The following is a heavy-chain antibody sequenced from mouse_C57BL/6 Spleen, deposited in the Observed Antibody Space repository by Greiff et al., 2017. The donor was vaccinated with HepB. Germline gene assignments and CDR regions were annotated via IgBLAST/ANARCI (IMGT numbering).Heavy chain of an antibody. CDR3: ARLGSYYGSAMDY. J-gene: IGHJ4*01. CDR1: GYTFTDYY. Sequence: VQLQQSGPELVKPGASVKISCKASGYTFTDYYMNWVKQSHGKSLEWIGDINPNNGGTSYNQKFKGKATLTVDKSSSTAYMELRSLTSEDSAVYYCARLGSYYGSAMDYWGQGTSVTVSS. CDR2: INPNNGGT. D-gene: IGHD1-1*01. V-gene: IGHV1-26*01.